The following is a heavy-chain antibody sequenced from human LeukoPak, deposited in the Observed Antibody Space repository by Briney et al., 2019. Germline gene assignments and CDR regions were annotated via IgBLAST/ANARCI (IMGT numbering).Heavy chain of an antibody. J-gene: IGHJ5*02. CDR2: ISAYNGNT. D-gene: IGHD6-13*01. Sequence: ASVKVSCKASGYTFTSYGISWVRQAPGQGLEWMGWISAYNGNTNYAQKLQGRVTMTTDTSTSTAYMELRSLRSDDTAVYYCAREGSIAAAGGWFDPWGQGTLVTVSS. V-gene: IGHV1-18*01. CDR3: AREGSIAAAGGWFDP. CDR1: GYTFTSYG.